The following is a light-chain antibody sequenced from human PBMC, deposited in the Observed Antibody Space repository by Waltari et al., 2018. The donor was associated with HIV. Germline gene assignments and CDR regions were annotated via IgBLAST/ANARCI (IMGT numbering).Light chain of an antibody. CDR2: GNN. CDR3: AAWDDSLNGQGV. CDR1: NSNLGTTP. V-gene: IGLV1-44*01. J-gene: IGLJ1*01. Sequence: QSVLTQPPSASVTPGPSVTLSCSSSNSNLGTTPVTCYQQVPGMAPKLVIHGNNRRPPGVSDRFSGSKSGTSASLAISGLQSEDESDYYCAAWDDSLNGQGVFGTGTRVTVL.